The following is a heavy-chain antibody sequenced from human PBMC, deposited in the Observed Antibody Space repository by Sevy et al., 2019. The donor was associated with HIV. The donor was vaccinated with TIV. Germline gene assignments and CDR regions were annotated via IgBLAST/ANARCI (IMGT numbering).Heavy chain of an antibody. CDR2: IKEDGSVK. D-gene: IGHD1-26*01. V-gene: IGHV3-7*03. CDR1: GFTFSSYW. CDR3: AKDSGSSYFDY. Sequence: GGSLRLSCEASGFTFSSYWMSWVRQAPGKGLEWVANIKEDGSVKYYVESVKGRFTISRDNAKNSVYLQMNSLRAEDTAVYYCAKDSGSSYFDYWGQGTLVTVSS. J-gene: IGHJ4*02.